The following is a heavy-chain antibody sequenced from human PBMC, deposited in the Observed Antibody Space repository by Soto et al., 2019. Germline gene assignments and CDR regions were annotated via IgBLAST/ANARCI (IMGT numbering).Heavy chain of an antibody. V-gene: IGHV3-53*01. Sequence: SLRLSCAASGFTFSIYAIHWVRQAPGKGLELVSVMNSDGTTYYGDSVKGRFTISRDNSRNTLFLQVSSLRAEDTAVYYCAREAGTSRYYYGLDVWGQGTTVTVS. D-gene: IGHD1-20*01. J-gene: IGHJ6*02. CDR2: MNSDGTT. CDR3: AREAGTSRYYYGLDV. CDR1: GFTFSIYA.